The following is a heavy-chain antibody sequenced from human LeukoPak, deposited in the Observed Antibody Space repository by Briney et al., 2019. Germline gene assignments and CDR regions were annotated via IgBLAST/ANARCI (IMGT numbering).Heavy chain of an antibody. V-gene: IGHV3-48*04. Sequence: PGGSLRLSCAASGFTFSSYSMNWVRQAPGKGLEWVSYISSSSSTIYYADSVKGRFTISRDNAKNSLYLQMNSLRAEDTAVYYCARDPRIVGAYFAYWGQGTLVTVSS. J-gene: IGHJ4*02. D-gene: IGHD1-26*01. CDR3: ARDPRIVGAYFAY. CDR1: GFTFSSYS. CDR2: ISSSSSTI.